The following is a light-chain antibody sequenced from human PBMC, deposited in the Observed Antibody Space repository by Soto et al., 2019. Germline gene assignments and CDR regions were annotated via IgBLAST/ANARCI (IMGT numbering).Light chain of an antibody. CDR3: SSYTSRTSLSFV. CDR2: EVT. CDR1: SSDVGGYDY. Sequence: QSALTQPASVSGSPGQSITISCTGTSSDVGGYDYVSWYQQHPSKAPKLMIYEVTNRPSGVSNRFSGSRSGNTASLTISGLLAEDEADYYCSSYTSRTSLSFVFGAGTKVTVL. V-gene: IGLV2-14*01. J-gene: IGLJ1*01.